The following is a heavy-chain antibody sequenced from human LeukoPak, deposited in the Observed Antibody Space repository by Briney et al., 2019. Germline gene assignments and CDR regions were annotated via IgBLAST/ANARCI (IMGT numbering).Heavy chain of an antibody. CDR1: GGSISSGGYY. CDR2: IYYSGST. D-gene: IGHD6-19*01. J-gene: IGHJ6*02. Sequence: SQTLSLTCTVSGGSISSGGYYWSWIRQHPGKGLEWIGYIYYSGSTYYNLSLKSRVTISVDTPKNQFSLKLSSVTAADTAVYYCARVTAVAGGYYYYGMDVWGQGTTVTVSS. CDR3: ARVTAVAGGYYYYGMDV. V-gene: IGHV4-31*03.